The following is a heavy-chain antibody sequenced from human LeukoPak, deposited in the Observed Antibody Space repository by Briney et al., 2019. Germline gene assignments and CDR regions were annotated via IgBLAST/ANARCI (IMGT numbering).Heavy chain of an antibody. CDR3: ATRTYYYDSSGFFFDY. D-gene: IGHD3-22*01. J-gene: IGHJ4*02. CDR2: IYSGGST. V-gene: IGHV3-66*01. CDR1: GFTFSSYA. Sequence: GGSLRLSCAASGFTFSSYAMSWVRQAPGKGLEWVSVIYSGGSTYYADSVKGRFTISRDNAKNSLYLQMNSLRDEDTAVYYCATRTYYYDSSGFFFDYWGQGTLVTVSS.